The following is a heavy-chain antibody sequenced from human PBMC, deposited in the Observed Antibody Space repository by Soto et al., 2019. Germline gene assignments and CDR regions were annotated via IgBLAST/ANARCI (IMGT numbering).Heavy chain of an antibody. Sequence: GASVKVSCKASGYTFTSYDINWVRQATGQGLERMGWMNPNSGNTGYAQKFQGRVTMTRNTSISTAYMELSSLRSEDTAVYYCARGGEVLRFLEWSPPYYYYMDVWGKGTTVTVSS. CDR2: MNPNSGNT. CDR3: ARGGEVLRFLEWSPPYYYYMDV. J-gene: IGHJ6*03. D-gene: IGHD3-3*01. CDR1: GYTFTSYD. V-gene: IGHV1-8*01.